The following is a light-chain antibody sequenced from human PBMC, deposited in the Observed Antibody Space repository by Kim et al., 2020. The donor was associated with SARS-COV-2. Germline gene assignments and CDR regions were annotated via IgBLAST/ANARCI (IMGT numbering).Light chain of an antibody. CDR2: NTN. V-gene: IGLV8-61*01. CDR3: ILYMGSGIWV. Sequence: QTVVTQEPSFSVSPGGTVTLTCGLSSGSVSTNYYPSWYQQTPGQAPRTLIYNTNTRSSGVPDRFSGSILGNKAALTITGAQADDESDYYCILYMGSGIWVFGRGTQLTVL. J-gene: IGLJ3*02. CDR1: SGSVSTNYY.